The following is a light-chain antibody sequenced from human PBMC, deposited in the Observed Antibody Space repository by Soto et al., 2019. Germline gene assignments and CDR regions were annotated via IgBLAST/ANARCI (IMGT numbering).Light chain of an antibody. J-gene: IGKJ1*01. CDR1: QSISVW. CDR2: KAS. Sequence: DIQMTQSPSTLSASVGDRVTITCRASQSISVWLAWYQQKPGKAPKLLIYKASSLESGVPSRFSGSGSGTDFTLTISSLRPDDFATYYCQQYNAYPWTFGQGTEVEIK. CDR3: QQYNAYPWT. V-gene: IGKV1-5*03.